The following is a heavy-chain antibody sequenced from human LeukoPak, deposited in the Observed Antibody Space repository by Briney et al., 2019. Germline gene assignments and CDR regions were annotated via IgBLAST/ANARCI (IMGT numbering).Heavy chain of an antibody. CDR2: IYYSGTT. CDR3: ARGPGSRYLDY. D-gene: IGHD3-10*01. J-gene: IGHJ4*02. CDR1: GGSINTYY. Sequence: SETLSLTCTVSGGSINTYYGSWIRQPPGKGLEWIGYIYYSGTTKYNPSLERRISISVDTSKNQFSLRLSSVTAADRAVYYCARGPGSRYLDYWGQGILVTVSS. V-gene: IGHV4-59*01.